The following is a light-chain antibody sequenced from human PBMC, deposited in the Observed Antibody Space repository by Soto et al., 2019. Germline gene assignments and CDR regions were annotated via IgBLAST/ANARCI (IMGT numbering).Light chain of an antibody. CDR1: SSDVGSYNR. Sequence: QSALTQPPSVSGSPGQSVAISCTGTSSDVGSYNRVSWYQQPPGTAPKLMIYDVNNRPSGVPDRFSGSKSGNTASLTISGLQAEDEADYYCSSYTISSTYVFGPGTKVTV. CDR3: SSYTISSTYV. CDR2: DVN. V-gene: IGLV2-18*02. J-gene: IGLJ1*01.